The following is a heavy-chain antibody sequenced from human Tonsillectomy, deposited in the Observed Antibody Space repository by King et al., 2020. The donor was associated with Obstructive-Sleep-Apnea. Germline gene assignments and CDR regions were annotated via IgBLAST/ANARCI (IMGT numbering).Heavy chain of an antibody. CDR2: IYYIGST. J-gene: IGHJ5*02. Sequence: VQLQESGPGLVKPSETLPLTCTVSGGSISSYYWSWIRQPPGKGLEWIGYIYYIGSTNYNPSLKSRVTLSVDTSKNQFSLKLSSVTAADTAVYYCAGGYCSSTSCYDKSNWFDPWGQGTLVTVSS. D-gene: IGHD2-2*01. V-gene: IGHV4-59*08. CDR1: GGSISSYY. CDR3: AGGYCSSTSCYDKSNWFDP.